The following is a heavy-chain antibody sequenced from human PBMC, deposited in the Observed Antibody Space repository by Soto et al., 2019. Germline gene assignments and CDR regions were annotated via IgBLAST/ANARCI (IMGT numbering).Heavy chain of an antibody. J-gene: IGHJ3*02. D-gene: IGHD1-26*01. CDR1: GGTFSSYA. Sequence: QVQLVQSGAEVKKPGSSVKVSCKASGGTFSSYAISWVRQAPGQGLEWMGGIIPIFGTANYAQKLQGRVTTNAAEYTSTAYMEVSRLRSEATAVYSCASALPALGSGRHGYYGAFDIWGQGTMVTVSS. V-gene: IGHV1-69*12. CDR3: ASALPALGSGRHGYYGAFDI. CDR2: IIPIFGTA.